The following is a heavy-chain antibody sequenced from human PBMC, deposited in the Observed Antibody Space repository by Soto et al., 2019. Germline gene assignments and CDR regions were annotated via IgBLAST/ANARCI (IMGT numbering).Heavy chain of an antibody. Sequence: QAQLVESGRGVVQPGRSLRLSCAASGFTFSSYAMHWVRQAPGKGLEWVAGISYDGSNKYYADSVKGRFTHSRDNSKNTLYLQMNSLRAEDTAVYYCARETGDSSGYYVTTDAFDIWGQGTMVTVSS. V-gene: IGHV3-30-3*01. J-gene: IGHJ3*02. CDR1: GFTFSSYA. D-gene: IGHD3-22*01. CDR3: ARETGDSSGYYVTTDAFDI. CDR2: ISYDGSNK.